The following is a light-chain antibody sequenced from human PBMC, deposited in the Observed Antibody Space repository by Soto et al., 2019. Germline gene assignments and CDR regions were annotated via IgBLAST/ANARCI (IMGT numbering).Light chain of an antibody. CDR2: STN. CDR3: VLYMASGFWV. CDR1: SGSVSTAYY. V-gene: IGLV8-61*01. Sequence: QAVVTQEPSFSVSPGRTVTLTCGLNSGSVSTAYYPSWYQQTPGQAPRTLIYSTNTRSSGVPDRFSGSILGNKAALTITGAQADDESDYYCVLYMASGFWVFGGGTQLTVL. J-gene: IGLJ7*01.